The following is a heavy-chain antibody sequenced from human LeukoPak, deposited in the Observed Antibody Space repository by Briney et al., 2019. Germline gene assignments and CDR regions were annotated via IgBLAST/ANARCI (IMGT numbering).Heavy chain of an antibody. Sequence: GGSLRLSCAASGFTFDDYGMSWVRQAPGKGLEWGSGINWNGGSTGYADSVKGRFTISRDNAKNTLYLQMNSLRAEDTALYYCASGMVRGSEVYYYYYMDVWGKGTTVTVSS. CDR1: GFTFDDYG. D-gene: IGHD3-10*01. J-gene: IGHJ6*03. V-gene: IGHV3-20*04. CDR2: INWNGGST. CDR3: ASGMVRGSEVYYYYYMDV.